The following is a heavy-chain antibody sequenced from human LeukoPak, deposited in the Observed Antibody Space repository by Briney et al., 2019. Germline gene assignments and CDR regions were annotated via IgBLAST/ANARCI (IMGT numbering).Heavy chain of an antibody. CDR3: AKGYSSSWAQIDY. CDR1: GFTFSSYE. V-gene: IGHV3-48*03. D-gene: IGHD6-13*01. J-gene: IGHJ4*02. Sequence: GGSLRLSCAASGFTFSSYEMNWVRQAPGKGLEWVSYISSSGSTIYYADSVKGRFTISRDNAKNSLYLQMNSLRAEDTAVYYCAKGYSSSWAQIDYWGQGTLVTVSS. CDR2: ISSSGSTI.